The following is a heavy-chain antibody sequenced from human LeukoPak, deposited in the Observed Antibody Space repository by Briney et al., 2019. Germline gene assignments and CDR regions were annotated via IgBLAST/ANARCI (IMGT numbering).Heavy chain of an antibody. Sequence: PSETLSLTCTVSGGSISSYYWSWIRQSPGTGLEWIGYMDYSGSTAYNPSLESRVTISIDTSKKQFSLELSSVTAADTAIYFCARRKRGSGGPFDYWGQGTLVTVSS. CDR1: GGSISSYY. CDR2: MDYSGST. CDR3: ARRKRGSGGPFDY. J-gene: IGHJ4*02. V-gene: IGHV4-59*08. D-gene: IGHD6-19*01.